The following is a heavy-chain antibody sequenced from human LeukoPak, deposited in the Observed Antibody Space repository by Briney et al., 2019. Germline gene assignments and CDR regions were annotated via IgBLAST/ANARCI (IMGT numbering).Heavy chain of an antibody. CDR3: ARSTIFGVGNWFDP. J-gene: IGHJ5*02. V-gene: IGHV4-59*06. Sequence: PSETLSLTCTVSGGSISSYYWSWIRQPPGKGLEWIGYIYYSGSTYYNPSLKSRVTISVDTSKNQFSLKLSSVTAADTAVYYCARSTIFGVGNWFDPWGQGTLVTVSP. CDR1: GGSISSYY. D-gene: IGHD3-3*01. CDR2: IYYSGST.